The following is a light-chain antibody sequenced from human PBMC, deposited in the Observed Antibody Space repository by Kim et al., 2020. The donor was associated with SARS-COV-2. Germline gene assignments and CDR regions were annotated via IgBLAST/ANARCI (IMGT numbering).Light chain of an antibody. J-gene: IGKJ5*01. CDR3: QQYGRSPIT. Sequence: PGERATLSCGPVRSVSGRYLAWYQRKPGKAPRLLIYGASSRATGIPDRFSGSGSGTDFTLTIGRLEPEDFAGYYCQQYGRSPITFGQGTRLESK. CDR1: RSVSGRY. V-gene: IGKV3-20*01. CDR2: GAS.